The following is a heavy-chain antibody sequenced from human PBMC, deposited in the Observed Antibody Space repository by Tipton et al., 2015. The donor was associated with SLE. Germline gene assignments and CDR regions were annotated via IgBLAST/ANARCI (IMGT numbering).Heavy chain of an antibody. Sequence: TLSLTCAVYGGSFSGYYWSWIRQPPGKGLEWIGEINHSGGTNYNPSLKTRVTISVDSSKVHFSLRLTSVTAADTAVYFCARAIGANYFNFWGQGSLVTVSS. CDR2: INHSGGT. V-gene: IGHV4-34*01. CDR3: ARAIGANYFNF. CDR1: GGSFSGYY. J-gene: IGHJ4*02. D-gene: IGHD3-16*01.